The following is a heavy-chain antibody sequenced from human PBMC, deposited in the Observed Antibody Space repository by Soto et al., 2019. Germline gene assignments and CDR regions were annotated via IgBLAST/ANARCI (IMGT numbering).Heavy chain of an antibody. J-gene: IGHJ4*02. V-gene: IGHV3-23*01. CDR3: AKGFGRPYDFGDYYFDY. D-gene: IGHD4-17*01. CDR1: GFTFSSYA. Sequence: EVQLLESGGGLVQPGGSLRLSCAASGFTFSSYAMSWVRQAPGKGLEWVSAISGSGGSTYYADSVKGRFTISRDNSKNRLYLQMNSLRAEDTAVYYCAKGFGRPYDFGDYYFDYWGQGTLVTVSS. CDR2: ISGSGGST.